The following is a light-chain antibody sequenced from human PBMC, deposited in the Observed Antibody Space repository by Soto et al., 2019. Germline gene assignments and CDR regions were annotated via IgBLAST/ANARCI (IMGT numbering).Light chain of an antibody. Sequence: QAVVTQPPSVSGAPGQRVTISCTRSSANIGAGYDVHWYQQLPGTAPKLLIYGNSNQPSGVPDRFSGSKSGTSASLAITGLQAEDEADYYCQSYDSSLSGVVFGGGTKVTVL. J-gene: IGLJ2*01. V-gene: IGLV1-40*01. CDR1: SANIGAGYD. CDR3: QSYDSSLSGVV. CDR2: GNS.